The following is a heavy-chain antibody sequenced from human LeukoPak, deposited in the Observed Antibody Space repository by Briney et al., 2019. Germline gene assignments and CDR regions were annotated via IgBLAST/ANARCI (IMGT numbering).Heavy chain of an antibody. CDR2: ISSSSSYI. CDR1: AFTFSSYS. V-gene: IGHV3-21*01. CDR3: ARDGSVQEMATIPYET. J-gene: IGHJ5*02. Sequence: GGSLRLSCAASAFTFSSYSMNWVRQAPGKGLEWVSSISSSSSYIYYADSVKGRFTISRDNAKNSLYLQMNSLRAEDTAVYYCARDGSVQEMATIPYETWGQGTLVTVSS. D-gene: IGHD5-24*01.